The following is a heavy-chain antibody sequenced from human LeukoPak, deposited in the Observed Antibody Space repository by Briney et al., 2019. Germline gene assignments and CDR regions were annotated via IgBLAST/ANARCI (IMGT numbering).Heavy chain of an antibody. CDR3: AKNRDSSDYPRDFDF. J-gene: IGHJ4*02. D-gene: IGHD3-22*01. CDR1: GFTFSCYG. CDR2: IRHDGSYQ. V-gene: IGHV3-30*02. Sequence: GGSLRLSCAAFGFTFSCYGMHWVRQTPGKGLEWVAFIRHDGSYQQYADSVKGRFTVSRDNSKDMVYLQRNSLRTEDTAVYYCAKNRDSSDYPRDFDFWGQGTLVTVSS.